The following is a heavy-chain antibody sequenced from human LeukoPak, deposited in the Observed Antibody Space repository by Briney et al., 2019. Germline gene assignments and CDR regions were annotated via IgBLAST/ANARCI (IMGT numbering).Heavy chain of an antibody. CDR3: ARDPPYYYGSGGGMDV. CDR1: GGSFSGYY. V-gene: IGHV4-34*01. J-gene: IGHJ6*02. Sequence: SETLSLTCAVYGGSFSGYYWSWIRQPPGKGLEWIGEINHSGSTNYNPSLKSRVTISVDTSKNQFSLKLSSVTAADTAVYYCARDPPYYYGSGGGMDVWGQGTTVTVSS. CDR2: INHSGST. D-gene: IGHD3-10*01.